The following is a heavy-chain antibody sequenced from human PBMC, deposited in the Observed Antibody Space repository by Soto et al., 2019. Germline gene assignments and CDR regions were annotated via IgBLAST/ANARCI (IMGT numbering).Heavy chain of an antibody. CDR3: TRAPLRCSGGSCYSADS. D-gene: IGHD2-15*01. CDR2: IRSRRYVATA. V-gene: IGHV3-49*04. J-gene: IGHJ4*02. CDR1: GFAFVDHG. Sequence: GGSLRLSCTTSGFAFVDHGMSWVRQAPGKGLEWLGFIRSRRYVATAEYAASVKGRFSVSRDDSKSIAYLQMNNLQTEDTGVYYCTRAPLRCSGGSCYSADSWGRGTLVTVSS.